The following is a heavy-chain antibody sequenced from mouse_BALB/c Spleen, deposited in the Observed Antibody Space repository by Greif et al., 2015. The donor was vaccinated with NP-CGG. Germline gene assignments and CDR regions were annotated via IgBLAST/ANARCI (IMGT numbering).Heavy chain of an antibody. D-gene: IGHD1-1*01. Sequence: QVQLQQSGAELVRPGASVKLSCKASGYTFTSYWINWVKQRPGQGLEWIGNIYPSDSYTNYNQKFKDKATLTVDKSSSTAYMQLSSPTSEDSAVYYCTRGGYGSSYDYFDYWGQGTTLTVSS. J-gene: IGHJ2*01. CDR3: TRGGYGSSYDYFDY. CDR2: IYPSDSYT. V-gene: IGHV1-69*02. CDR1: GYTFTSYW.